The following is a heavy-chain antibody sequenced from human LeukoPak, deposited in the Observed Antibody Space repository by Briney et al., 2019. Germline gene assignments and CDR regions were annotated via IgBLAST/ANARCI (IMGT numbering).Heavy chain of an antibody. V-gene: IGHV3-15*01. CDR1: GFTSTDAW. CDR2: IKNKPDGGTT. CDR3: STSRVGY. Sequence: GGSLRLSCAASGFTSTDAWMSWVRRAPGKGLEWVARIKNKPDGGTTDYAAPVKGRFTISRDDSKDMLYLQMNSLKTEDTAVYYCSTSRVGYWGQGTLVTVSS. J-gene: IGHJ4*02. D-gene: IGHD5/OR15-5a*01.